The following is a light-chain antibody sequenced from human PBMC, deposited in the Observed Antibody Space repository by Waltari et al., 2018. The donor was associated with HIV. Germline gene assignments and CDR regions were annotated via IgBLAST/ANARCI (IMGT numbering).Light chain of an antibody. J-gene: IGLJ2*01. CDR2: GKN. CDR3: NSRDTSGNHQV. CDR1: SLRSYY. Sequence: LTQDPAVSVALGQTVRITCQGDSLRSYYASWYQQKPGQAPVLVIYGKNTRPSGIPDRFSASSSGTTASLTISGAQAEDEADYYCNSRDTSGNHQVFGGGTTLTVL. V-gene: IGLV3-19*01.